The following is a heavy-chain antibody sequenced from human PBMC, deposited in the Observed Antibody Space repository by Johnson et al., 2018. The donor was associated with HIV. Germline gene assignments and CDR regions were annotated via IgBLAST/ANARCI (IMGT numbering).Heavy chain of an antibody. D-gene: IGHD2-15*01. J-gene: IGHJ3*02. CDR3: ARDGVVVVPGGWGAFDI. CDR2: ISGSGGST. CDR1: GFTFSSYA. V-gene: IGHV3-23*01. Sequence: SGGGLVQPGGSLRLSCAASGFTFSSYAMSWVRQAPGKGLEWVSAISGSGGSTYYADSVKGRFTISRDNSKNTLYLQMNSLRAEDTAVYYCARDGVVVVPGGWGAFDIWGQGTLVTVSS.